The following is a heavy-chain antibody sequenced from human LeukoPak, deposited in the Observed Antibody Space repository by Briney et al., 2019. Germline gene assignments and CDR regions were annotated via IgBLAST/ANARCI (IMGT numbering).Heavy chain of an antibody. CDR2: INHSGST. CDR3: ARCNFAQYYYYYGMDV. V-gene: IGHV4-34*01. J-gene: IGHJ6*02. CDR1: GGSFSGYY. Sequence: SETLSLTCAVYGGSFSGYYWSWIRQPPGKGLEWIGEINHSGSTNYNPSLKSRVTISVDTSKNQFSLKLSSVTAADTAVYYCARCNFAQYYYYYGMDVWGQGPRSPSP.